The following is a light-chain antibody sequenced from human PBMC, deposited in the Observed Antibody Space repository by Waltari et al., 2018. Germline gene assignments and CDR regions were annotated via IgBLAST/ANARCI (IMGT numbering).Light chain of an antibody. CDR3: CSYAGSNTVL. Sequence: QSALTQPASVSGSPEQSITIPCTGTGIDVGSDNLVHWYQQHPGKAPKLMISEVNERPSGVSIRFSGSKSGNTASLTISGLQAEDEADYYCCSYAGSNTVLFGGGTKLTVL. CDR1: GIDVGSDNL. V-gene: IGLV2-23*02. J-gene: IGLJ2*01. CDR2: EVN.